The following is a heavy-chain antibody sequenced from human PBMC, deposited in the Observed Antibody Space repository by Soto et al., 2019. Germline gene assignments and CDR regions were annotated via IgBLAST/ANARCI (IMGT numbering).Heavy chain of an antibody. V-gene: IGHV1-69*01. CDR3: ARGYDILTGDWMRKNNWFDP. CDR1: GGTFSSYA. CDR2: IIPIFGTA. J-gene: IGHJ5*02. D-gene: IGHD3-9*01. Sequence: QVQLVQSGAEVKKPGSSVKVSCKASGGTFSSYAISWVRQAPGQGLEWMGGIIPIFGTANYAQKFQGRVTITADESTSTAYMELSSLRSEDTAVYYCARGYDILTGDWMRKNNWFDPWGQGTLVTVSS.